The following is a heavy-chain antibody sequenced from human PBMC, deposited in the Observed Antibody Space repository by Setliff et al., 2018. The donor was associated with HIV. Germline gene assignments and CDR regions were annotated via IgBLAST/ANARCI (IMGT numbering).Heavy chain of an antibody. CDR3: ARTLGYCSGGSCYLDY. CDR2: IIPMFGTA. J-gene: IGHJ4*02. Sequence: SVKVSCKASGGIFSSYGINWVRQAPGQGLEWMGGIIPMFGTANYAQKFQGRVTITADESTSTVYMELTRLRSEDTAVYYCARTLGYCSGGSCYLDYWGQGTLVTVSS. V-gene: IGHV1-69*13. D-gene: IGHD2-15*01. CDR1: GGIFSSYG.